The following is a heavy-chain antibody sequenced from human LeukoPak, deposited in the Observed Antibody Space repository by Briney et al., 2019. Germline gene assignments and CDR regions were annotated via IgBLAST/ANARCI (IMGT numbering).Heavy chain of an antibody. V-gene: IGHV4-59*08. Sequence: SETLSLTCTVSGGSISSYYWSWIRQPPGKGLEWIGYIYYSGSTNYNPSLKSRVTISVDTSKNQFSLKLSSVTAADTAVYYCARVPLTVTNRLIGFDAFDIWGQGTMVTVSS. J-gene: IGHJ3*02. D-gene: IGHD4-17*01. CDR2: IYYSGST. CDR3: ARVPLTVTNRLIGFDAFDI. CDR1: GGSISSYY.